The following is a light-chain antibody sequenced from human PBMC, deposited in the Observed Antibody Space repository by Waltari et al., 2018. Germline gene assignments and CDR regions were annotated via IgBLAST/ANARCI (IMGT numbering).Light chain of an antibody. J-gene: IGKJ1*01. CDR2: DAS. V-gene: IGKV3-20*01. CDR3: QKYVNLPAT. Sequence: EIVLTQSPGTLSLSPGERATLSCRASQSVSRSLAWYQQKPGQAPRLLICDASSRATGIPDRFSGSGSGTDFSLTISRLEPEDFAVYYCQKYVNLPATFGQGTKGEIK. CDR1: QSVSRS.